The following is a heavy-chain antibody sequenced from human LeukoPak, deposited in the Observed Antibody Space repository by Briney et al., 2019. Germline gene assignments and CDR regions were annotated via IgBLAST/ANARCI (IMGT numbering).Heavy chain of an antibody. CDR1: GFTFSSYS. D-gene: IGHD3-16*01. CDR3: ARGGPSLFDY. Sequence: PGGSLRLSCAASGFTFSSYSMNWVRQAPGKGLEWVSSISSSSSYIYYADSVKGRFTISRDNAKNSLYLQMNSLRAEDAAVYYCARGGPSLFDYWGQGTLVTVSS. J-gene: IGHJ4*02. V-gene: IGHV3-21*01. CDR2: ISSSSSYI.